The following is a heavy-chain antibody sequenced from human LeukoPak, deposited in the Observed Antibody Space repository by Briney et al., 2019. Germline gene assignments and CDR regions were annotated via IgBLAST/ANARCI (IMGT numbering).Heavy chain of an antibody. CDR1: GYTLTELS. D-gene: IGHD2-15*01. CDR3: ATVPLGRSGGSWLDH. CDR2: FDPEDGET. J-gene: IGHJ4*02. V-gene: IGHV1-24*01. Sequence: ASVKVSCEVSGYTLTELSMHWVRQAPGKGLEWMGGFDPEDGETIYAQKFQGRVTMTEDTSTDTAYMELSSLRSEDTAVYYCATVPLGRSGGSWLDHWGQGTLVTVSS.